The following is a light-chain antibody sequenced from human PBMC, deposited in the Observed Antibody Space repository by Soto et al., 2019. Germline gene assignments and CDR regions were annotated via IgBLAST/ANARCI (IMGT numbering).Light chain of an antibody. CDR1: QSGSSN. J-gene: IGKJ4*01. V-gene: IGKV3D-15*01. Sequence: EIVMTQSPATLSVSAGERVTLSCRASQSGSSNLAWYQQKPGQAPRLLIYGASTRATGIPARFSGSGSGTDFTLTSSSLQSEDCAVYYCQQYNNWPPLTFGGGTKVEIK. CDR2: GAS. CDR3: QQYNNWPPLT.